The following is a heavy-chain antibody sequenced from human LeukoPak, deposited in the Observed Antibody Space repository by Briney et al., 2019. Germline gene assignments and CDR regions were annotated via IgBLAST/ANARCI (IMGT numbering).Heavy chain of an antibody. CDR1: GFTFSSYS. CDR2: INSDGYSI. J-gene: IGHJ4*02. CDR3: ARDQGGYSYGWDFDY. V-gene: IGHV3-74*01. Sequence: GGSLRLSCAASGFTFSSYSMNWVRQAPGKGLVWVSRINSDGYSISYADSVKGRFTISRDNAKNTLYLQMNSLRAEDTAVYYCARDQGGYSYGWDFDYWGQGTLVTVSS. D-gene: IGHD5-18*01.